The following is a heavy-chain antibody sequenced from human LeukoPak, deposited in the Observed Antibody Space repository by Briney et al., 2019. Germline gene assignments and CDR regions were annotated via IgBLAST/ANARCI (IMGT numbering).Heavy chain of an antibody. Sequence: PSETLSLTCAVYGGSFSGYYWSWIRQPPGKGLEWIGEINHSGSTNYNPSLKSRVTISVDTSKNQFSLKLSSVTAADTAVYYCASGQGRHIVVVTAIHGAFDIWGQGTMVTVSS. CDR1: GGSFSGYY. CDR3: ASGQGRHIVVVTAIHGAFDI. V-gene: IGHV4-34*01. D-gene: IGHD2-21*02. CDR2: INHSGST. J-gene: IGHJ3*02.